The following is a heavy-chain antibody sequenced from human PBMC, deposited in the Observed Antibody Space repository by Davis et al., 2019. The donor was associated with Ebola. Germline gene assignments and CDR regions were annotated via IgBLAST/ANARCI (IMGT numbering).Heavy chain of an antibody. CDR3: ASSSWYAEYFQH. CDR2: ISSSSSYI. D-gene: IGHD6-13*01. J-gene: IGHJ1*01. V-gene: IGHV3-21*04. Sequence: GGSLRLSCAASGFTFSSYSMNWVRQAPGKGLEWVSSISSSSSYIYYADSVKGRFTISRDNAKNSLYLRMNSLRAEDTAVYYCASSSWYAEYFQHWGQGTLVTVSS. CDR1: GFTFSSYS.